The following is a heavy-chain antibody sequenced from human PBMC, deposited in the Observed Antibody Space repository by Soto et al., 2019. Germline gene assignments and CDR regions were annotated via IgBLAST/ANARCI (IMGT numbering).Heavy chain of an antibody. J-gene: IGHJ6*02. CDR2: IYYSGST. CDR1: GGSISSGGYY. Sequence: QVQLQESGPGLVKPSQTLSLTCTVSGGSISSGGYYWSWIRQHPGKGLEWIGYIYYSGSTYYNPYLKSRVTIPVDTSKNQFSLKRSSVTAADTAVYYCARGGRRSPGMDVWGQGTTVTVSS. V-gene: IGHV4-31*03. CDR3: ARGGRRSPGMDV.